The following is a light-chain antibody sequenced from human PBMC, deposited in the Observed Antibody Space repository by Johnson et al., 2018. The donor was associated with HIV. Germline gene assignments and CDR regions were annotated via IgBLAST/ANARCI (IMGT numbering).Light chain of an antibody. J-gene: IGLJ1*01. CDR2: DNN. CDR3: GAWDSSLSAGL. CDR1: SSNIGNNY. V-gene: IGLV1-51*01. Sequence: QSLLTQPPSVSAAPGQKVTISCSGSSSNIGNNYVSWYQQLPGTAPKLLIYDNNKRPSGIPDRFSGSKSGTSATLGITGLQNGDEADYYCGAWDSSLSAGLFGTGTKVTVL.